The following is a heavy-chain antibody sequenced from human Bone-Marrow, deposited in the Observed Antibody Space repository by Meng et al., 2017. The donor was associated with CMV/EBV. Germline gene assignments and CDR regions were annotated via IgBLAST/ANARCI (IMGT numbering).Heavy chain of an antibody. V-gene: IGHV1-69*10. CDR1: GGTFSSYA. CDR3: AREGSYGGNLCVSGQFDY. J-gene: IGHJ4*02. D-gene: IGHD4-23*01. Sequence: SVKVSCKASGGTFSSYAIAWVRQAPGQGLEWMGGIIPILGIANYAQKFQGRVTITADKSTSTAYMELSSLRSEDTAVYYCAREGSYGGNLCVSGQFDYWGQGTLVTVSS. CDR2: IIPILGIA.